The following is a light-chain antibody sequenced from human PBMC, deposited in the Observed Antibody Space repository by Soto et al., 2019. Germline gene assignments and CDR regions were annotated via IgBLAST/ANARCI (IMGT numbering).Light chain of an antibody. CDR2: DVT. J-gene: IGLJ1*01. Sequence: QSALTQPASVSGSTGQSITLLCTGTSSDVGGYNCVSWYQQHPGKAPKLMIHDVTNRPSGVSNRFSGSKSGNTASLTISGLQAEDEADYYCSSYTSSSSYVFGTGTKLTVL. CDR1: SSDVGGYNC. CDR3: SSYTSSSSYV. V-gene: IGLV2-14*01.